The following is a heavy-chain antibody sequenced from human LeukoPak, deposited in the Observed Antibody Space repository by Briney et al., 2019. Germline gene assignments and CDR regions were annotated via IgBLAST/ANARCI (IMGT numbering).Heavy chain of an antibody. CDR3: ARVGVWYSNSGSYWPYDY. CDR1: GFTFSSYW. Sequence: GGSLRLSCAASGFTFSSYWMHWVRQAPGKGLVWVSRINSDGSSTSYADSVEGRFTISRDNAKNTLYLQMNSLRAEDTAVYYCARVGVWYSNSGSYWPYDYWGQGTLVTVSS. V-gene: IGHV3-74*01. D-gene: IGHD3-10*01. CDR2: INSDGSST. J-gene: IGHJ4*02.